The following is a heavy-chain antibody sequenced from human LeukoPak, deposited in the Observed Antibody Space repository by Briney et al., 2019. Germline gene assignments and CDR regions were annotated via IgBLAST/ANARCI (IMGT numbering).Heavy chain of an antibody. CDR1: GSTFSSYA. Sequence: GRPLRLSCAASGSTFSSYAMHWVRQAPGKGLEWVAVISYDGSNKNYADSVKGRFTISRDNSKNTLYLQMNSLRAEDTAVYYCARGPEWEPYYFDYWGQGTLVTVSS. J-gene: IGHJ4*02. CDR2: ISYDGSNK. CDR3: ARGPEWEPYYFDY. V-gene: IGHV3-30-3*01. D-gene: IGHD1-26*01.